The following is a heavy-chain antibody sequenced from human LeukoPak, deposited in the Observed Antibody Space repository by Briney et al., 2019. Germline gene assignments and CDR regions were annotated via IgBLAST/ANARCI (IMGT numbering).Heavy chain of an antibody. CDR1: GFTFSSYG. CDR2: IRYDGSNK. D-gene: IGHD2-2*02. V-gene: IGHV3-30*02. Sequence: PGGSLRLSCAASGFTFSSYGMHWVRQAPGKGLEWVAFIRYDGSNKYYADSVKGRFTISRDNSKNTLYLQMNSLRAEDTAKYYYAKAPYCSSTSCYNTDDYWGQGTLVTVSS. J-gene: IGHJ4*02. CDR3: AKAPYCSSTSCYNTDDY.